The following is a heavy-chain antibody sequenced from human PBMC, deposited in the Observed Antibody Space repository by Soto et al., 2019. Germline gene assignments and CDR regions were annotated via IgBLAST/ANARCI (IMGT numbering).Heavy chain of an antibody. J-gene: IGHJ4*02. V-gene: IGHV3-23*01. Sequence: PGGSLRLSCAASGFTFSSYAVSWVRQAPGKGLEWVSAISGSGGSTYYADSVKGRFTISRDNSKNTLYLQMNSLRAEDTAVYYCAKDKRGPSYRGNYVGYWGQGTLVTVSS. D-gene: IGHD4-4*01. CDR1: GFTFSSYA. CDR2: ISGSGGST. CDR3: AKDKRGPSYRGNYVGY.